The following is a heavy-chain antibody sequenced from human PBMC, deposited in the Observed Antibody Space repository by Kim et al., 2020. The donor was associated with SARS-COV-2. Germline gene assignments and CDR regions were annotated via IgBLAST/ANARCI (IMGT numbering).Heavy chain of an antibody. Sequence: GGSLRLSCAASGFTFSSYEMNWVRQAPGKGLEWVSYISSSGSTIYYADSVKGRFTISRDNAKNSLYLQMNSLRAEDTAVYYCARGPHYYYSSGYSGAVDYWGQGTLVTVSS. CDR2: ISSSGSTI. D-gene: IGHD3-22*01. CDR1: GFTFSSYE. CDR3: ARGPHYYYSSGYSGAVDY. V-gene: IGHV3-48*03. J-gene: IGHJ4*02.